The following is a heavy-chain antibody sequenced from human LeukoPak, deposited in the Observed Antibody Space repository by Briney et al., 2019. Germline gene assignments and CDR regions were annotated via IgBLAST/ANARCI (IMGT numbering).Heavy chain of an antibody. J-gene: IGHJ6*03. CDR1: GFTFSSYW. V-gene: IGHV3-30-3*01. Sequence: GALRLSCAASGFTFSSYWMSWVRQAPGKGLEWVAVISYDGSNKYYADSVKGRFTISRDNSKNTLYLQMNSLRAEDTAVYYCARDVRYYYYMDVWGKGTTVTVSS. CDR3: ARDVRYYYYMDV. CDR2: ISYDGSNK.